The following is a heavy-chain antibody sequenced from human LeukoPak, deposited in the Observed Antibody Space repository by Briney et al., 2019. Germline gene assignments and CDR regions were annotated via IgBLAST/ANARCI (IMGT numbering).Heavy chain of an antibody. J-gene: IGHJ4*02. D-gene: IGHD2-21*02. Sequence: ASVKVSCKASGYTFTSYYMHWVRQAPGQGLEWMGIINPSGGSTSYAQKFQGRVTMTRDTSTSTAYMELRSLRSDDTAVYYCARVGVVVTANFDYWGQGTLVTVSS. V-gene: IGHV1-46*01. CDR1: GYTFTSYY. CDR3: ARVGVVVTANFDY. CDR2: INPSGGST.